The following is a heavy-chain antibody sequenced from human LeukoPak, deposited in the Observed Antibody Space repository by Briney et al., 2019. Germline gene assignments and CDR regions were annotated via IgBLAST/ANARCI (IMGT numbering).Heavy chain of an antibody. Sequence: GGSLRLSCAASGFTFSSYAMHWVRQAPGEGLEWVAVISYDGSNKYYADSVKGRFTISRDNSKNTLYLQMNSLRAEDTAVYYCARDRDIVVVVAATLDYWGQGTLVTVSS. J-gene: IGHJ4*02. CDR3: ARDRDIVVVVAATLDY. V-gene: IGHV3-30*04. CDR2: ISYDGSNK. D-gene: IGHD2-15*01. CDR1: GFTFSSYA.